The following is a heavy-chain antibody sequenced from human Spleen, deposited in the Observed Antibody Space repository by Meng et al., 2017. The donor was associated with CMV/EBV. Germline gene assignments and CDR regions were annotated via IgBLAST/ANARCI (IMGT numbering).Heavy chain of an antibody. D-gene: IGHD5-24*01. J-gene: IGHJ5*02. CDR3: ARQLNAGWFDP. CDR2: ISAYNGNT. Sequence: ASVKVSCKASGYIFTSYGISWVRQAPGQGLEWMGWISAYNGNTNYAQKLQDRVTMTTDTSTSTAYMELRSLRSDDTAVYYCARQLNAGWFDPWGQGTLVTVSS. CDR1: GYIFTSYG. V-gene: IGHV1-18*01.